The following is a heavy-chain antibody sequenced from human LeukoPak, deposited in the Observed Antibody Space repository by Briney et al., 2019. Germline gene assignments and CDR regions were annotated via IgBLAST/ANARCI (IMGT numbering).Heavy chain of an antibody. CDR1: GYSFTSYW. V-gene: IGHV5-51*01. CDR3: ARLRSVYCGSTSCSGYYFDY. D-gene: IGHD2-2*01. Sequence: GESLKISCKGSGYSFTSYWIGWVRQMPGKGLEWMGIIYPGDSDTRYSPSFQGQVTISADKSISTAYLQWSSLKASGTAMYYCARLRSVYCGSTSCSGYYFDYWGQGTLVTVSS. CDR2: IYPGDSDT. J-gene: IGHJ4*02.